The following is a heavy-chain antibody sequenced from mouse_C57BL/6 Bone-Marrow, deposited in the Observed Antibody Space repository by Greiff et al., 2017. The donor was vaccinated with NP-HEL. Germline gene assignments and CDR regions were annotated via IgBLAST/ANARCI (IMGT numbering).Heavy chain of an antibody. Sequence: QVQLKQPGAELVKPGASVKLSCKASGYTFTSYWMHWVKQRPGRGLEWIGRIDPNSGGTKYNEKFKSKATLTVDKPSSTAYMQLSSLTSEDSAVYYCARDGYPAWFAYWGQGTLVTVSA. D-gene: IGHD2-3*01. CDR2: IDPNSGGT. V-gene: IGHV1-72*01. CDR1: GYTFTSYW. J-gene: IGHJ3*01. CDR3: ARDGYPAWFAY.